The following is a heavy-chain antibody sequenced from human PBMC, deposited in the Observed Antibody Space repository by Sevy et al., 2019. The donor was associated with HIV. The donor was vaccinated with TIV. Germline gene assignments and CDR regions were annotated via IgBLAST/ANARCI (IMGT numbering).Heavy chain of an antibody. D-gene: IGHD3-16*01. CDR3: AKSRGHYYYYYGMDV. Sequence: GGSLRLSCAASGFTFSSYAMSWVRQAPGKGLEWVSAISGSGGSTYYADSVKGRFTISRDNSKNTLYLKMNSLRAEDTAVYYCAKSRGHYYYYYGMDVWGQGTTVTVSS. CDR2: ISGSGGST. V-gene: IGHV3-23*01. CDR1: GFTFSSYA. J-gene: IGHJ6*02.